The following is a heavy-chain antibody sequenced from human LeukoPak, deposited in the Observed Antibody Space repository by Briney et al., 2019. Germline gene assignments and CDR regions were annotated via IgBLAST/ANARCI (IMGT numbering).Heavy chain of an antibody. J-gene: IGHJ4*02. D-gene: IGHD2-2*01. V-gene: IGHV4-34*01. CDR1: GGAFSGYY. CDR3: ARGRGDCSSTSCYDFDY. Sequence: PSETLSLTCAVYGGAFSGYYWSWVRQPPGKGLEWIGEINHSGSTNYNPSLKSRVTTSVDTSTNQFSLKLSSVTAADTAVYYCARGRGDCSSTSCYDFDYWGQGTLVTVSS. CDR2: INHSGST.